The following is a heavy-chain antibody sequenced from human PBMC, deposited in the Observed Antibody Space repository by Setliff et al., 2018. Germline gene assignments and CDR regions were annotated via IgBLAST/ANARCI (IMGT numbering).Heavy chain of an antibody. CDR3: ASSFSSYYDSSGYPLGAFDI. V-gene: IGHV1-18*01. D-gene: IGHD3-22*01. J-gene: IGHJ3*02. CDR1: GYTFTSYA. Sequence: ASVKVSCKASGYTFTSYAMNWVRQAPGQGLEWMGWISAYNGNTNYAQKLQGRVTMTTDTSTSTAYMELRSLRSDDTAVYYCASSFSSYYDSSGYPLGAFDIWGQGTMVTVSS. CDR2: ISAYNGNT.